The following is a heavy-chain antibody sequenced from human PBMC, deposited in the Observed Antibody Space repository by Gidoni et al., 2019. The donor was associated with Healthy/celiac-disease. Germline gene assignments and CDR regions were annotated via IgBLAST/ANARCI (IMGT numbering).Heavy chain of an antibody. CDR3: AKVRSGGTLGLYFQH. V-gene: IGHV3-23*01. CDR2: ISGSGGST. Sequence: EVQLLESGGGLVQPGGSLRLSCAASGFTFSSYAMSWARQAPGKGLGWVSAISGSGGSTYYADSVKGRFTISRDNSKNTLYLQMNSLRAEDTAVYYCAKVRSGGTLGLYFQHWGQGTLVTVSS. D-gene: IGHD3-3*01. CDR1: GFTFSSYA. J-gene: IGHJ1*01.